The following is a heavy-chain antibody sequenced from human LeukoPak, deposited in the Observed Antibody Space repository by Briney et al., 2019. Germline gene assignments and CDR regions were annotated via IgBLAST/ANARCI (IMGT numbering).Heavy chain of an antibody. CDR3: ARLGYYYGSGSYYPIDY. J-gene: IGHJ4*02. D-gene: IGHD3-10*01. V-gene: IGHV4-30-4*01. Sequence: SETLSLTCTVSGGSISSGDYYWSWIRQPPGKGLEWIGYIYYSGSTYYNPPLKSRVTISVDTSKNQFSLKLSSVTAADTAVYYCARLGYYYGSGSYYPIDYWGQGTLVTVSS. CDR2: IYYSGST. CDR1: GGSISSGDYY.